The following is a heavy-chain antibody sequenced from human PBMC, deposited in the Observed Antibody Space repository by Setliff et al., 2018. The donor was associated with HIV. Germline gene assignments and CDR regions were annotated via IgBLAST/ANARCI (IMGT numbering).Heavy chain of an antibody. J-gene: IGHJ1*01. V-gene: IGHV1-18*01. Sequence: ASVKVSCKASGYTFSSYGVNWVRQAPGQGLEWMGWISADNGNTKYAQKFQGRVTITTDTSTRTVYMELRSLRSDDTAVYYCARDRWELLRRPEYFQHWGQGALVTVPS. CDR1: GYTFSSYG. CDR3: ARDRWELLRRPEYFQH. D-gene: IGHD1-26*01. CDR2: ISADNGNT.